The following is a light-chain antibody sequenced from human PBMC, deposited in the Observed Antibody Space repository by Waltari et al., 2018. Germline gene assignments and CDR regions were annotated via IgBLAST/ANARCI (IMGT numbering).Light chain of an antibody. Sequence: QSVLSQPPSASGTPGQRATIPCSGSSPNHGHNYVYWYQQLPGTAPKLLIYSNNQRPSGVPDRFSGSKSGTSASLAINGLRSEDEADYYCATWDDSLRMVFGGGTELTVL. J-gene: IGLJ3*02. CDR2: SNN. CDR1: SPNHGHNY. V-gene: IGLV1-47*01. CDR3: ATWDDSLRMV.